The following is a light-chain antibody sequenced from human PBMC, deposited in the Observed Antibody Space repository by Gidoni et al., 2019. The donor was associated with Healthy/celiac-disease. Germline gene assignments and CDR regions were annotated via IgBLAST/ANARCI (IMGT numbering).Light chain of an antibody. CDR2: GAS. CDR3: QQYNNWPDT. CDR1: QSVSSN. V-gene: IGKV3D-15*01. Sequence: EIVMTQSPATLSVSPGERATLSCRASQSVSSNFAWYQQQPGQAPRLLIYGASTRATGIPARFSGSGSGTEFTLTISSLQSEDFAVYYCQQYNNWPDTFGQGTKLEIK. J-gene: IGKJ2*01.